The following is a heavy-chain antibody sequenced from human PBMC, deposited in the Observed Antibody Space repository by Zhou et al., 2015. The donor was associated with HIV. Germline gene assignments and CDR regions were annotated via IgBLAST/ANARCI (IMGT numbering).Heavy chain of an antibody. V-gene: IGHV3-73*01. D-gene: IGHD3-22*01. CDR2: IRSKINNYAT. CDR1: GFSFSDSA. J-gene: IGHJ4*02. CDR3: TYDSVGYYRY. Sequence: EVQLVESGGGLVQPGGSLRLSCAASGFSFSDSAMHWVRQASGNGLEWVGHIRSKINNYATAYAASVKGRFTISRDDSTNMAYLQMNSLKTEDTAVYYCTYDSVGYYRYWGQGTLVTVSS.